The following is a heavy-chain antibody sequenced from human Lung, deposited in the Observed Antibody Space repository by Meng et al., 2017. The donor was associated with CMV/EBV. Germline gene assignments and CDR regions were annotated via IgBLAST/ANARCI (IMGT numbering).Heavy chain of an antibody. CDR1: GFTFSSYW. CDR3: ARDYPVVVPY. CDR2: IKKDGSEK. V-gene: IGHV3-7*01. J-gene: IGHJ4*02. Sequence: GGSLRLXCEASGFTFSSYWMSWVRQAPGKGLEWVANIKKDGSEKKYVDSVKGRFTISRDNAKNSLYLQMNSLRAEDTAVYYCARDYPVVVPYWGKGTLVTVSS. D-gene: IGHD2-15*01.